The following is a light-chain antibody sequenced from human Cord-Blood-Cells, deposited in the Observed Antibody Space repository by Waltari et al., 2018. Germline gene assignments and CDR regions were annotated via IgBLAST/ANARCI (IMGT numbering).Light chain of an antibody. V-gene: IGKV1-33*01. J-gene: IGKJ5*01. Sequence: DIQMTQSPSSLSASVGDRVTITCQASQDISNYLNWYQQKPGKAPKLLIYDASNLETGVPSRLSGSGSGTDFTLTISGLQTEDIATDYCQQYDNRPITFGQGTRLEIK. CDR2: DAS. CDR1: QDISNY. CDR3: QQYDNRPIT.